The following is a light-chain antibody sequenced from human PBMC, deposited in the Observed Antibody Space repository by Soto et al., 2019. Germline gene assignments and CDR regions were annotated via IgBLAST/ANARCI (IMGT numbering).Light chain of an antibody. CDR2: AAC. J-gene: IGKJ3*01. V-gene: IGKV1-39*01. CDR1: QSISNS. Sequence: DIQMTQSPSSLSASVGDRVTITCRATQSISNSLNWYQHKPGEAPKLLMYAACTLQSGVPSRFSCGGSGTDFTLSISSLHPEHFATYFCQPSHSIPFTFGPVTKVDIE. CDR3: QPSHSIPFT.